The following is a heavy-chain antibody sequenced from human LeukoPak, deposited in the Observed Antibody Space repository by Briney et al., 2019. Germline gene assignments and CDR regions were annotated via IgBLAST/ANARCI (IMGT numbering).Heavy chain of an antibody. Sequence: GGSLRLSCTDSGFTVSSNYMSWVRQAPGKGLEWVSVVYRGDGTNYADSVKGRFTISRDNSKNTMYLQMNSLRAEDTAVYYCRICGGDCSLIDHWGQGALVTVSS. J-gene: IGHJ4*02. D-gene: IGHD2-21*02. CDR2: VYRGDGT. CDR1: GFTVSSNY. V-gene: IGHV3-53*01. CDR3: RICGGDCSLIDH.